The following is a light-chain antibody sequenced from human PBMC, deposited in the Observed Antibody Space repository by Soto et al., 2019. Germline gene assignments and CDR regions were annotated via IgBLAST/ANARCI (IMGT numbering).Light chain of an antibody. V-gene: IGKV3-20*01. CDR3: QQYGSSPPVT. J-gene: IGKJ4*01. Sequence: EIVLTQSPGTLSLSPGGRATLSCRASQSVTRTYLAWYQQKPGQAPRLLIYGVSSRSTGIPDRFSGSGSGTDFTLTISRLEPEDFAVYYCQQYGSSPPVTFGGGTKVEIK. CDR1: QSVTRTY. CDR2: GVS.